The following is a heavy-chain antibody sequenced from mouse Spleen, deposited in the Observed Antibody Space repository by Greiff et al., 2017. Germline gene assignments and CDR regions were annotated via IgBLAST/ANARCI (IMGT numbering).Heavy chain of an antibody. V-gene: IGHV5-9*04. D-gene: IGHD2-5*01. Sequence: DVKLVESGGGLVKPGGSLKLSCAASGFTFSSYTMSWVRQTPAKRLEWVATISSGGGNTYYPDSVKGRFTISRDNARNTLYLQMSSLRSEDTAMYYCARLAYYSTLAWFAYWGQGTLVTVSA. J-gene: IGHJ3*01. CDR3: ARLAYYSTLAWFAY. CDR1: GFTFSSYT. CDR2: ISSGGGNT.